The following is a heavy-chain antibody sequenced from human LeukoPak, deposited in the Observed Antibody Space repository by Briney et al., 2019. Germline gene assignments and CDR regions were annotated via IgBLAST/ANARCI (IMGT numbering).Heavy chain of an antibody. CDR2: IWYDGSNK. CDR3: ARGGAVAGLDY. J-gene: IGHJ4*02. CDR1: GFAFSSYG. Sequence: GGSLRLSRAASGFAFSSYGMHWVRQAPGKGLEWVAVIWYDGSNKYYADSVKGRFTISRDNSKNTLCLQMNSLRAEDTAVYYCARGGAVAGLDYWGQGTLVTVSS. D-gene: IGHD6-19*01. V-gene: IGHV3-33*01.